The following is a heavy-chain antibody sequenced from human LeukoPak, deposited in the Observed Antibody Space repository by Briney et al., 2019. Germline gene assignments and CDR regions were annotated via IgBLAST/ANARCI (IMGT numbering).Heavy chain of an antibody. V-gene: IGHV1-69*05. D-gene: IGHD5-12*01. CDR2: IIPIFGTA. CDR1: GGTFSSYA. J-gene: IGHJ6*03. Sequence: ASVKVSCKASGGTFSSYAISWVRQAPGQGLEWMGGIIPIFGTANYAQKSQGRVTITTDESTSTAYMELSSLRSEDTAVYYCARDIGPPYSGYDYRAYYMDVWGKGTTVTVSS. CDR3: ARDIGPPYSGYDYRAYYMDV.